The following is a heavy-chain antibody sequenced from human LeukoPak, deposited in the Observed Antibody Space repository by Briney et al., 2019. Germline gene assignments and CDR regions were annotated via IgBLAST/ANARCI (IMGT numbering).Heavy chain of an antibody. CDR1: GVSISSYY. CDR3: ARDRGGSYYRRIYYFDY. V-gene: IGHV4-4*07. CDR2: IYTSGST. J-gene: IGHJ4*02. Sequence: PSETLSLTCTVSGVSISSYYWSWIRQPAGKGLKWIGRIYTSGSTNYNPSLKSRVTMSVDTSKNQFSLKLSSVTAADTAVYYCARDRGGSYYRRIYYFDYWGQGTLVTVSS. D-gene: IGHD1-26*01.